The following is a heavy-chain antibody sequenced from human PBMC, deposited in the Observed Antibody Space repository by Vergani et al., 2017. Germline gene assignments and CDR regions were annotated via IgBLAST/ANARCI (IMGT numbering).Heavy chain of an antibody. CDR3: ARGQAGYQVLYRAYFDP. CDR2: ISARYPST. D-gene: IGHD2-2*02. CDR1: GFTFSACP. Sequence: EVQLLQSGGGVIQPGGSVRLSCAASGFTFSACPMTWVRQAPGKGLEWVSAISARYPSTYYADSVKGRFTISRDNSKNMLYLQMNSLRAEDTAVYYCARGQAGYQVLYRAYFDPWGQGTLVTVSS. J-gene: IGHJ5*02. V-gene: IGHV3-23*01.